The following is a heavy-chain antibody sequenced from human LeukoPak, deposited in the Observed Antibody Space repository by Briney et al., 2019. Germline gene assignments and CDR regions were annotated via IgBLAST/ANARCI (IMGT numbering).Heavy chain of an antibody. CDR1: DGSFSGYY. D-gene: IGHD3-22*01. Sequence: SETLSLTCAVYDGSFSGYYWSWIRQPPGKGLEWIGEINHSGSTNYNPSLKSRVTISVDTSKNQFSLKLSSVTAADTAVYYCAREGVIVVVMAFDIWGQGTMVTVSS. CDR2: INHSGST. J-gene: IGHJ3*02. CDR3: AREGVIVVVMAFDI. V-gene: IGHV4-34*01.